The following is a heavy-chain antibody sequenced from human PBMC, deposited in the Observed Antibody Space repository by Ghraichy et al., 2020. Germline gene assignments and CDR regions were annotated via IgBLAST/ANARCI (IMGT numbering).Heavy chain of an antibody. Sequence: GGSLRLSCAASGFTFSSYWMHWVRQVPGKGLVWVSRIKSDGSTTSYAASVKGRFTISRDHAKNTLYLKMNTLRAEDTAVYYCARETFDPWGQGTLVTVSS. CDR3: ARETFDP. CDR1: GFTFSSYW. CDR2: IKSDGSTT. V-gene: IGHV3-74*01. J-gene: IGHJ5*02.